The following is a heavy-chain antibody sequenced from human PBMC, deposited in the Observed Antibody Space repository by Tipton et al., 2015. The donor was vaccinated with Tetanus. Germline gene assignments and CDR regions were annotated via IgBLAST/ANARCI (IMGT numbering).Heavy chain of an antibody. Sequence: TLSLTCTVSGDSISSGGPYWSWIRQFPGKGLEWMGYIHHTGSTYYNPSLKTRITLSVDTSKNQFSLKLTSVTAGDPAVYFCVKFEYRTSFASWGQGALVTVSS. CDR3: VKFEYRTSFAS. J-gene: IGHJ4*02. CDR1: GDSISSGGPY. V-gene: IGHV4-31*03. CDR2: IHHTGST. D-gene: IGHD6-6*01.